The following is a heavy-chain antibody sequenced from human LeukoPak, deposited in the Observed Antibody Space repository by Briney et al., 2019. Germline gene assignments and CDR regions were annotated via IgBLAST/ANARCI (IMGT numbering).Heavy chain of an antibody. D-gene: IGHD4-17*01. V-gene: IGHV3-66*01. CDR3: ARGTTTPYGDYRYFDY. CDR1: GFTVSSNY. J-gene: IGHJ4*02. Sequence: GGSLRLSCAASGFTVSSNYMSWIRQAPGKGLEWVSIIYSGGYTYYPDSVKGRFTIPRDNSKNTLYLQMNSLRAEDTAVYFCARGTTTPYGDYRYFDYWGQGALVTVSS. CDR2: IYSGGYT.